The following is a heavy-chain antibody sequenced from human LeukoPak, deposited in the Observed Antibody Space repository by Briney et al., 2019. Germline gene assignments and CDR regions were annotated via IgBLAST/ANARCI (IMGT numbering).Heavy chain of an antibody. D-gene: IGHD2-2*01. Sequence: PSETLSLTCAVYGGSFSGYYWSWIRQPPGKGLEWIGEINHSGSTNYNPSLKSRVTISVDTSKNQFSLKLSSVTAADTAVYYCAGGLNRRYCSSTSCPEKAFDIWGQGTMVTVSS. V-gene: IGHV4-34*01. J-gene: IGHJ3*02. CDR3: AGGLNRRYCSSTSCPEKAFDI. CDR2: INHSGST. CDR1: GGSFSGYY.